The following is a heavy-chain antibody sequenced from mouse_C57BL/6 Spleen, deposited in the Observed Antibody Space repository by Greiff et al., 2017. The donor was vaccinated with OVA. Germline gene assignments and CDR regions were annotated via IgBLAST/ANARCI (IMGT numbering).Heavy chain of an antibody. CDR1: GYTFTDYE. V-gene: IGHV1-15*01. J-gene: IGHJ2*01. Sequence: LMESGAELVRPGASVTLSCKASGYTFTDYEMHWVKQTPVHGLEWIGAIDPEPGGSAFYQPFPGKAILTADKSSSTAYIELRSLTSEDSAVYYCNLPGDCYWGQGATLTVSS. CDR2: IDPEPGGS. D-gene: IGHD5-1*01. CDR3: NLPGDCY.